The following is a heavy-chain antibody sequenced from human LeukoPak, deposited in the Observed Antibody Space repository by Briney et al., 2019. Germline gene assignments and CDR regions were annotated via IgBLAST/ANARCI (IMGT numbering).Heavy chain of an antibody. D-gene: IGHD4-17*01. J-gene: IGHJ5*02. CDR3: ARAADLDYGSRRGYTGFDP. V-gene: IGHV1-46*01. CDR2: INPSGGSP. CDR1: GYTFTSYY. Sequence: ASVKVSCKASGYTFTSYYMHWVRQAPGQGVEWMGIINPSGGSPSYAQKFQDRVTITGDTSKSTVYMELSCVRSADTAVYYCARAADLDYGSRRGYTGFDPWGQRTLVTVS.